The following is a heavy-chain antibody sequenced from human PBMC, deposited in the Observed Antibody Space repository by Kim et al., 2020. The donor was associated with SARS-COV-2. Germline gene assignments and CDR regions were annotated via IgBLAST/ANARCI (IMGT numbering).Heavy chain of an antibody. CDR1: GGTFSSYA. D-gene: IGHD2-15*01. Sequence: SVKVSCKASGGTFSSYAISWVRQAPGQGLEWMGGIIPIFGTANYAQKFQGRVTITADESTSTAYMELSSLRSEDTAVYYCARDFFGYCSGGSCYSRAFDIWGQGTMVTVSS. CDR2: IIPIFGTA. V-gene: IGHV1-69*13. CDR3: ARDFFGYCSGGSCYSRAFDI. J-gene: IGHJ3*02.